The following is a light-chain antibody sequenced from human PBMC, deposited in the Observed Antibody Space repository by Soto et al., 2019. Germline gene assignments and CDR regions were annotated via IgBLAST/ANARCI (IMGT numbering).Light chain of an antibody. J-gene: IGKJ1*01. CDR1: QSVSNY. CDR3: QQYGGSPQT. V-gene: IGKV3-20*01. CDR2: VAS. Sequence: EIVLTQSPGTLSLSPGERATLSCRASQSVSNYLAWYQQKPGQAPRLLIYVASSRATGIPDRFSGSGSGTDFTITISRLEPEDFEVYYCQQYGGSPQTFGQGTKVEIK.